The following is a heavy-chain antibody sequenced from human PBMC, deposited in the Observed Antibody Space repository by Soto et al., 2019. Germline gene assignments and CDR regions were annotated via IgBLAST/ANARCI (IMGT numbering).Heavy chain of an antibody. V-gene: IGHV3-23*01. J-gene: IGHJ6*03. CDR2: ISGSGGST. CDR3: AKDLLDIVVVPAAIPGYYYYYMDV. CDR1: GFTFSSYA. Sequence: GGSLRLSCAASGFTFSSYAMSWVRQAPGKGLEWVSAISGSGGSTYYADSVKGRFTISRDNSKNTLYLQMNSLRAEDTAVYYCAKDLLDIVVVPAAIPGYYYYYMDVWGKGTTVTVSS. D-gene: IGHD2-2*01.